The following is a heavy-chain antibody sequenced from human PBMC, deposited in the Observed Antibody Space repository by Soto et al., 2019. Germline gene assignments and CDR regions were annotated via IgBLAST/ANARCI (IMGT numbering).Heavy chain of an antibody. J-gene: IGHJ6*02. V-gene: IGHV4-31*03. CDR2: IYYSGTT. CDR1: GGSISSGGYY. Sequence: QVQLQESGPGLVKPSQTLSLTCTVSGGSISSGGYYWYWIRQHPGKGLEWIGYIYYSGTTYYNPSLKSRVTISVDTSTNQFSLRLSCVNAADTAVYYCAASCVACGGFNYYGMDVWGQGTTVTVSS. CDR3: AASCVACGGFNYYGMDV. D-gene: IGHD2-21*01.